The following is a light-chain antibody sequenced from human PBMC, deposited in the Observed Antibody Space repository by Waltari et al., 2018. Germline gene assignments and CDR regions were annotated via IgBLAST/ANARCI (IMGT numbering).Light chain of an antibody. Sequence: DMQMTQSPAAMSASVGDRVTITCRASQDITNHLALFQQKPGKAPKRLIYGASSLQSGVPSRFSGSGSGTEFTLTISGLQPEDFGSYYCLQYFKYPVAFGGGTKVEIK. CDR1: QDITNH. CDR3: LQYFKYPVA. CDR2: GAS. V-gene: IGKV1-17*03. J-gene: IGKJ4*01.